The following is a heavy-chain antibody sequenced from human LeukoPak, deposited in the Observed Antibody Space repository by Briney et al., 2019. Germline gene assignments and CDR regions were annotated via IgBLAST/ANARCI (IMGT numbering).Heavy chain of an antibody. Sequence: GGSLRLSCAASGFSFSNYAMSWVRQTPGQGLEWVSTISGSGGSTYYADSVKGRFTISRDNSKNTLYLQMNSLRAEDTAVYYCAKDQARDFWSGPKDYWGQGTLVTVSS. V-gene: IGHV3-23*01. CDR2: ISGSGGST. J-gene: IGHJ4*02. CDR1: GFSFSNYA. CDR3: AKDQARDFWSGPKDY. D-gene: IGHD3-3*01.